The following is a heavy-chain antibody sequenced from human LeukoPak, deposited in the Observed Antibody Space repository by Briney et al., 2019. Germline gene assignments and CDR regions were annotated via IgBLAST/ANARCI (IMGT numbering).Heavy chain of an antibody. CDR3: ARSSGEY. Sequence: GGSLRPSCAASGFNFHDYTMHWVRQAPGKALEWVSLISWDGVATHYADSVRGRFTISRDNSKNSLYLQMNSLRTEDTALYYCARSSGEYWGQGTLVTVSS. CDR2: ISWDGVAT. V-gene: IGHV3-43*01. J-gene: IGHJ4*02. CDR1: GFNFHDYT.